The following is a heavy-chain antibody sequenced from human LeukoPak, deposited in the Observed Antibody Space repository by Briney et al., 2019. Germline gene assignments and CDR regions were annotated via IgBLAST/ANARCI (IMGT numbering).Heavy chain of an antibody. V-gene: IGHV3-30*04. Sequence: GGSLRLSCAASGFTFSDYDMHWVRQAPGKGLEWMARISYDGSNKYHADSVKGRFTTSRDNAKNSLYLQMNSLRAEDTAVYYCARTVVGARGYWGQGTLVTVSS. CDR2: ISYDGSNK. CDR3: ARTVVGARGY. CDR1: GFTFSDYD. J-gene: IGHJ4*02. D-gene: IGHD2-15*01.